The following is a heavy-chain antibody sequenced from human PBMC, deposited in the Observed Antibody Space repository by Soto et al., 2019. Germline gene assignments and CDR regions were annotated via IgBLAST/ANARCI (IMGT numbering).Heavy chain of an antibody. J-gene: IGHJ6*02. CDR3: ARDGALGENYSFYGMDV. V-gene: IGHV1-18*01. Sequence: QVQLVQSGAEVKKPGASVKVSYKASGYTFTSYGISWVRQAPGQGLEWMGWISAYNGNTNYAQKLQGTVTMTTDTTTSTAYMELRSLRSDDTAVYYCARDGALGENYSFYGMDVWGQGTTVTVSS. CDR1: GYTFTSYG. D-gene: IGHD3-16*01. CDR2: ISAYNGNT.